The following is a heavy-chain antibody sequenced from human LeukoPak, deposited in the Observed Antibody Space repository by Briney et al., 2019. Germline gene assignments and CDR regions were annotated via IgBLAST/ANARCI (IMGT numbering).Heavy chain of an antibody. D-gene: IGHD3-9*01. V-gene: IGHV4-59*01. CDR1: GGSLSNYY. Sequence: SETLSLTCTVSGGSLSNYYWNWIRQPPGKGLEWIAYIYYSGSTNYNSSLKSRVTISLDTSKNQFSLKLSSVTTADTAVYYCARMPDILTGLDSWGQGTLVTVSS. CDR2: IYYSGST. CDR3: ARMPDILTGLDS. J-gene: IGHJ4*02.